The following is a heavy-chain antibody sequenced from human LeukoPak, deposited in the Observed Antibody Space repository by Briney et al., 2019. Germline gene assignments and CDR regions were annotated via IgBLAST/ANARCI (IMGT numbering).Heavy chain of an antibody. CDR1: GGSISSYF. CDR2: IYYSGTT. CDR3: ARDPAPSNSGSFFFDY. V-gene: IGHV4-59*01. Sequence: PSETLSLTCTVSGGSISSYFWSWIRQPPGKGLEWIGNIYYSGTTNYNPSLKSRVTISLDTSKKQFSLKLSSVAAADTAVYYCARDPAPSNSGSFFFDYWGQGILVTVSS. J-gene: IGHJ4*02. D-gene: IGHD1-26*01.